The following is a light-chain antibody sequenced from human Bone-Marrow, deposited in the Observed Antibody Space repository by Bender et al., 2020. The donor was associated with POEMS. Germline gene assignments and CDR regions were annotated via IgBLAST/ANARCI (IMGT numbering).Light chain of an antibody. CDR1: HIGGKS. J-gene: IGLJ2*01. Sequence: YVLTQPPSVSVAPGQTARMTCGGSHIGGKSVHWYQQRPGQAPELVVFDDSDRPSGISERFSGSNSGNIATLTISGTQALDEADYYCQAWDTSSVVFGGGTKLTVL. V-gene: IGLV3-21*02. CDR3: QAWDTSSVV. CDR2: DDS.